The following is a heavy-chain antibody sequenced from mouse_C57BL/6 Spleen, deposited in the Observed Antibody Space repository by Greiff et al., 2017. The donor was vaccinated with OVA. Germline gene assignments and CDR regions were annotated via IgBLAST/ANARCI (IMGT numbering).Heavy chain of an antibody. J-gene: IGHJ3*01. V-gene: IGHV3-6*01. CDR2: ISYDGSN. Sequence: ESGPGLVKPSQSLSLTCSVTGYSITSGYYWNWIRQFPGNKLEWIGYISYDGSNNYNPSLKNRISITRDTSKNQFFLKLNSVTTEDTATYYCARGDYSNYVPFAYWGQGTLVTVSA. D-gene: IGHD2-5*01. CDR3: ARGDYSNYVPFAY. CDR1: GYSITSGYY.